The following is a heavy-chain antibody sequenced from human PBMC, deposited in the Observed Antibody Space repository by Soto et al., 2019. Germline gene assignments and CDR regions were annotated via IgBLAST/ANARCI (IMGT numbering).Heavy chain of an antibody. J-gene: IGHJ4*02. D-gene: IGHD1-1*01. Sequence: QITLKESTPTLVKPTQTLTLTCTFSGFSLSTSGVGVGWIRQPPGKALEWLALIYWDDDRRYSPSLKSRLTITQHTSKSQSVLTMTTIDPVDTATYSCAHSPWKRPQAYFDYWGQGTLVTVSS. CDR3: AHSPWKRPQAYFDY. CDR2: IYWDDDR. V-gene: IGHV2-5*02. CDR1: GFSLSTSGVG.